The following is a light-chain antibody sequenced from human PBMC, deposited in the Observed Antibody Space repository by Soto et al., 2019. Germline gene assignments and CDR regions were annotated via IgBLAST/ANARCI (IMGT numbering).Light chain of an antibody. CDR3: QQYGSTPYT. CDR2: GAS. J-gene: IGKJ2*01. CDR1: QSVSDDF. Sequence: DIVMTQSPGTLSLSPGERATLSCRASQSVSDDFLAWYQQKPGQAPRLVISGASTRATGIPDRFRGSGSGTDFILTIIRLEPEDFAVYYCQQYGSTPYTFGQGTILEIK. V-gene: IGKV3-20*01.